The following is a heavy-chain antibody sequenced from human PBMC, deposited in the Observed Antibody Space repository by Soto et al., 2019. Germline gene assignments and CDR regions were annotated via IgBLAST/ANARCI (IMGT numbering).Heavy chain of an antibody. CDR3: ARDRRLGGFAY. J-gene: IGHJ4*02. Sequence: QVQLQEAGPGLVKPSQTLSLTCTVSGGSISSGDYYWSWIRQHPGKGLEWSGYIYYSGGTYYNPSLKSRVTLSVDTCKNQFSLKLSSVTAADTDVYYCARDRRLGGFAYCGQGTLVTVSS. D-gene: IGHD3-16*01. CDR1: GGSISSGDYY. CDR2: IYYSGGT. V-gene: IGHV4-31*03.